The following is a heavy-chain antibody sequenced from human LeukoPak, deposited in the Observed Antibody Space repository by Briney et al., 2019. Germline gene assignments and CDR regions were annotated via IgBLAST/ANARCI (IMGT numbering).Heavy chain of an antibody. CDR2: ISYSGTT. CDR3: AANSADYNTLGSSYKV. CDR1: SASISSSPYY. Sequence: SETLSLTCTVSSASISSSPYYWGWIRQSPGKGREWIGSISYSGTTYYNPSLKSRVAISVDTTKNQFSQKVNSVTAADTAVYYCAANSADYNTLGSSYKVWGQGTLVTVSS. V-gene: IGHV4-39*01. J-gene: IGHJ4*02. D-gene: IGHD3-10*01.